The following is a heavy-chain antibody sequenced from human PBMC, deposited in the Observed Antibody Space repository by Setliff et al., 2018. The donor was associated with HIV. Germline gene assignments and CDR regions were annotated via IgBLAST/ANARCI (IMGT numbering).Heavy chain of an antibody. CDR1: GFTLSRYA. CDR2: ISGLSNVR. V-gene: IGHV3-23*01. Sequence: GGSLRLSCTASGFTLSRYAIHWVRQAPGKGLEWVSAISGLSNVRNYADSVKGRFTISRDNSKNTLFLQVSSLRADDTAVYYCAKGYNADWYFFDYWGQGTLVTVSS. D-gene: IGHD1-20*01. J-gene: IGHJ4*02. CDR3: AKGYNADWYFFDY.